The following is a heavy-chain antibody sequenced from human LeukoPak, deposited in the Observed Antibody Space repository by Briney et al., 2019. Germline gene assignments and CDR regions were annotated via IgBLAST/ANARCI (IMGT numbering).Heavy chain of an antibody. CDR3: AKDPTAFYDSSGYYDNWFDP. Sequence: GGSLRLSCAASGFTVTSNYMSWVRQAPGKGLEWVSAISGSGGSTYYADSVKGRFTISRDNSKNTLYLQMNSLRAEDTAVYYCAKDPTAFYDSSGYYDNWFDPWGQGTLVTVSS. CDR1: GFTVTSNY. J-gene: IGHJ5*02. V-gene: IGHV3-23*01. CDR2: ISGSGGST. D-gene: IGHD3-22*01.